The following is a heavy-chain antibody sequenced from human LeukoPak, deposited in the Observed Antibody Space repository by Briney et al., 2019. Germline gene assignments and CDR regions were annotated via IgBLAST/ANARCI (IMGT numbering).Heavy chain of an antibody. Sequence: ASVKVSCKASGYTFTSYGISWVRQAPGQGLEWMGWISAYNGNTNYAQKFQGRVTTTRNTSISTAYMELSSLRSEDTAVYYCARGRRDSGYDPDFDYWGQGTLVTVSS. CDR2: ISAYNGNT. CDR1: GYTFTSYG. J-gene: IGHJ4*02. D-gene: IGHD5-12*01. V-gene: IGHV1-18*01. CDR3: ARGRRDSGYDPDFDY.